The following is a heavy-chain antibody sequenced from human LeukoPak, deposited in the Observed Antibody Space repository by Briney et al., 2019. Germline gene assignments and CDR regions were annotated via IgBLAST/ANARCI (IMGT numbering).Heavy chain of an antibody. CDR1: GFTFSSYA. J-gene: IGHJ4*02. V-gene: IGHV3-23*01. D-gene: IGHD3-10*01. Sequence: GGSLRLSCAASGFTFSSYAMSWVRQAPGKGLEWVSAISGSGGSTYYADSVKGRVTISRDNSKNTLYLQMNSLRAEDTAVYYCAKDFYGSGSYSSFDYWGQGTLVTVSS. CDR3: AKDFYGSGSYSSFDY. CDR2: ISGSGGST.